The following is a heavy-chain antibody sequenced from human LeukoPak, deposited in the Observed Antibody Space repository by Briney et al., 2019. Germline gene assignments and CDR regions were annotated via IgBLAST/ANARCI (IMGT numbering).Heavy chain of an antibody. V-gene: IGHV1-69*13. CDR1: GGTFSSYA. CDR2: IIPIFGTA. D-gene: IGHD3-9*01. J-gene: IGHJ4*02. CDR3: ARDRRAYDILTGYYPLDY. Sequence: SVKVSCKASGGTFSSYAISWVRQAPGQGLEWMGGIIPIFGTANYAQKFQGRVTITADESTSTAYMELSSLRSEDTAVYYCARDRRAYDILTGYYPLDYWGQGTLVTVSS.